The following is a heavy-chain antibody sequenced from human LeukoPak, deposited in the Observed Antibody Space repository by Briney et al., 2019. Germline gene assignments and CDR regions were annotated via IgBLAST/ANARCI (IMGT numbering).Heavy chain of an antibody. D-gene: IGHD4-17*01. V-gene: IGHV3-66*01. Sequence: GGSLRLSCAASGFTVSSNYMSWVRQAPGKGLEWVSVIYSGGSTYYADSVKGRFTISRDNSKNTLYLQMNSLRAEDTAVYYCARGHTVTTVYYYYGMDVWGQGTMVTVSS. CDR3: ARGHTVTTVYYYYGMDV. CDR1: GFTVSSNY. J-gene: IGHJ6*02. CDR2: IYSGGST.